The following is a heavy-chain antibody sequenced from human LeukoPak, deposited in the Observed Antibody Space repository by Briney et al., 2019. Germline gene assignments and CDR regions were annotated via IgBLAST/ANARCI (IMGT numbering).Heavy chain of an antibody. CDR3: ARIRSKQPAPDY. D-gene: IGHD6-13*01. J-gene: IGHJ4*02. CDR2: INTDGSST. Sequence: GGSLRLSCAASGFTFGSYWMHWVRQAPGKGLVWVSRINTDGSSTSYADSVKGRFTISRDNAKNTLYLQMNSLRAEDTAVYYCARIRSKQPAPDYWGQGTLVTVSS. V-gene: IGHV3-74*01. CDR1: GFTFGSYW.